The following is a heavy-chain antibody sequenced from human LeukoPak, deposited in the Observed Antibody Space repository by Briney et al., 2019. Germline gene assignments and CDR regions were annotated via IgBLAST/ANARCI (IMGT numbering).Heavy chain of an antibody. CDR1: GYSFTSYY. J-gene: IGHJ1*01. D-gene: IGHD1-26*01. CDR3: ARDSSGSYDH. CDR2: IDPSGGST. Sequence: ASVKVSCKASGYSFTSYYMQWLRQAPGQGLEWMGIIDPSGGSTGYAPKFQGRVIMTRDTSTSTVYMDLSSLRSEDTAEYYCARDSSGSYDHWGQGTLVTVYS. V-gene: IGHV1-46*01.